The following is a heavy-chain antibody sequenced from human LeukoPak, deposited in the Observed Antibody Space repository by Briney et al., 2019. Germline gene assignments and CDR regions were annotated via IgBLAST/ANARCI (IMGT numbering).Heavy chain of an antibody. J-gene: IGHJ5*02. CDR1: GGTFSSYA. CDR3: ARDGPPLPASSTTCYSCLVAWFDP. V-gene: IGHV1-2*02. Sequence: ASVKVSCKASGGTFSSYAISWVRQAPGQGLEWMGWINPNSGTTNYAQKFQGRVTMTMDTSINTAYMELSRLRSDDTAVYYCARDGPPLPASSTTCYSCLVAWFDPWGQGTLVTVSS. CDR2: INPNSGTT. D-gene: IGHD2-2*02.